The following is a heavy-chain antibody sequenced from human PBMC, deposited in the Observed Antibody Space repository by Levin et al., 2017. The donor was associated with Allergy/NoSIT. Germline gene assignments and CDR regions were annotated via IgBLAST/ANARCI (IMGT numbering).Heavy chain of an antibody. CDR3: TRQRYSSSSVTLVHNYWYFDR. CDR2: IRSKANSYAT. CDR1: GFTFSGSA. J-gene: IGHJ2*01. V-gene: IGHV3-73*01. Sequence: GGSLRLSCAASGFTFSGSAMHWVRQASGKGLEWVGRIRSKANSYATAYAASVKGRFTISRDDSKNTAYLQMNSLKTEDTAVYYCTRQRYSSSSVTLVHNYWYFDRWGRGTLVTVSS. D-gene: IGHD6-6*01.